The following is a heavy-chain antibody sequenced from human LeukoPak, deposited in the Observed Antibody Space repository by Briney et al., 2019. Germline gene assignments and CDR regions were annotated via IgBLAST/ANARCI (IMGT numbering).Heavy chain of an antibody. CDR2: ISSSSSYI. Sequence: GGSLRLSCAASGFTFSSYSMNWVRQAPGKGLEWVSSISSSSSYIYYADSVKGRFTISRDNAKNSLYLQMNSLRAEDTAVYYCAREGYYYDSSGYSEAYYYYGMDVWGQGTTVTVSS. J-gene: IGHJ6*02. V-gene: IGHV3-21*01. CDR3: AREGYYYDSSGYSEAYYYYGMDV. D-gene: IGHD3-22*01. CDR1: GFTFSSYS.